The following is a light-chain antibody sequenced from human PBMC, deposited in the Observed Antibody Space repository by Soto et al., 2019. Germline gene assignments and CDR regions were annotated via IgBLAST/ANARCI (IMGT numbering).Light chain of an antibody. CDR2: GAS. J-gene: IGKJ2*01. CDR1: QSVNSRY. Sequence: EIVLTQSPGTLSLSPGERATLSCRASQSVNSRYLAWYQQKPGQAPRLLIYGASSRATGIPDRFNASGSGTDFTLPISKLEPEDFAVYYCQQYGSSSYTFGPGTKLEIK. CDR3: QQYGSSSYT. V-gene: IGKV3-20*01.